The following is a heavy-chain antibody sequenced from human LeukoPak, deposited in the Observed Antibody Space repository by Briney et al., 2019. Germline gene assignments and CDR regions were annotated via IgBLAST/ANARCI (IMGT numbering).Heavy chain of an antibody. CDR1: GGSISSSSYY. CDR3: ARGGELYSASWFDP. Sequence: SETLSLTCAVSGGSISSSSYYWGWIRQPPGKGLEWIGSIYTSGSTNYNPSLKSRVTMSVDTSKNQFSLKLSSVTAADTAVYYCARGGELYSASWFDPWGQGTLVTVSS. J-gene: IGHJ5*02. V-gene: IGHV4-39*07. CDR2: IYTSGST. D-gene: IGHD3-16*01.